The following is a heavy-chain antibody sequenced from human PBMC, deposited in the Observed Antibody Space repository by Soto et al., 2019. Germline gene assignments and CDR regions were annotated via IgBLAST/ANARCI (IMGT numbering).Heavy chain of an antibody. CDR2: ISAYNGNT. D-gene: IGHD3-10*01. CDR3: ARDRSEVGVRGVIITQWFDP. CDR1: GYTFTSCG. Sequence: GASVKVSCKASGYTFTSCGISWVRQAPGQGLEWMGWISAYNGNTNYAQKLQGRVTMTTDTSTSTAYMELRSLRSDDTAVYYCARDRSEVGVRGVIITQWFDPWGQGTLVTVSS. V-gene: IGHV1-18*01. J-gene: IGHJ5*02.